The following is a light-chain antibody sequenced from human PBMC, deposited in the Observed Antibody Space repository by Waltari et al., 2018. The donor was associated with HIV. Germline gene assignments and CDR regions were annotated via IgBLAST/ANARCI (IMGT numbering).Light chain of an antibody. J-gene: IGLJ3*02. Sequence: QSVLTQPPSVSGAPGQRVTISCTGSSSNIGAGYDVHWYQQVPGAAPKLLSYANTNRHSGVPDRISGSKSGTSASLAITGLQAEDEADYYCQSYDSRDWVFGGGTKLTVL. CDR1: SSNIGAGYD. CDR3: QSYDSRDWV. V-gene: IGLV1-40*01. CDR2: ANT.